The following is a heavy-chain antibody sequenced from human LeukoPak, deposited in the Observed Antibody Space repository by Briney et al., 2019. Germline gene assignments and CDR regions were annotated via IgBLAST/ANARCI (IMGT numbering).Heavy chain of an antibody. CDR2: ISAYNGNT. CDR3: ARARYFDSSGYYSPPFFDY. V-gene: IGHV1-18*01. CDR1: GYTFTSYG. D-gene: IGHD3-22*01. J-gene: IGHJ4*02. Sequence: GASVKVSCKASGYTFTSYGISWVRQAPGQGLEWMGWISAYNGNTNYAQKLQGRVTTTTDTSTSTAYMELRSLRSDDTAVYYCARARYFDSSGYYSPPFFDYWGQGTLVTVSS.